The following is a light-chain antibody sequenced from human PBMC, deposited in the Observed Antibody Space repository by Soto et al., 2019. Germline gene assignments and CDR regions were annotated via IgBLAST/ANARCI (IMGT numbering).Light chain of an antibody. CDR2: AAS. Sequence: AIRMTQSPSSFSASTGDRVTITCRASPGISSYLAWYQQKPGKAPKLLIYAASTLQSGVPSRFSGSGSGTDFTLTISCLQSEDFATYYCQQYYSYPLAFGHGTKLEIK. CDR1: PGISSY. J-gene: IGKJ2*01. V-gene: IGKV1-8*01. CDR3: QQYYSYPLA.